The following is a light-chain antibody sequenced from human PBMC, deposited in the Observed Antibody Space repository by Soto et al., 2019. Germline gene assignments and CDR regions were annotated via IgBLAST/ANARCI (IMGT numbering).Light chain of an antibody. CDR1: QSVSSSY. V-gene: IGKV3-20*01. CDR2: GAS. CDR3: PQYGSSPRT. J-gene: IGKJ1*01. Sequence: EIVLTQSPGTLSLSPGERATLSCRASQSVSSSYLAWYQQKPGQAPRLLIYGASSRATGIPDRFSGSGSGTDFPLTISRLEPEDFAVYYCPQYGSSPRTFGQGTKVEIK.